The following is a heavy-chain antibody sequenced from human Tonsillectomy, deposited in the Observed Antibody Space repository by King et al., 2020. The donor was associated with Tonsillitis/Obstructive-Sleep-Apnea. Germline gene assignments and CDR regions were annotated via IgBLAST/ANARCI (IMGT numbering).Heavy chain of an antibody. Sequence: QLVQSGGGVVQPGRSLRLSCAASGFTFSSYAIHWVRQAPGKGLEWVAVISYDGSNKYYADSVKGRFTISRDNSKNTLDLQMNSLRVEETAVYYCAREGIYDSSGYADAFDIWGQGTMVTVSS. CDR1: GFTFSSYA. J-gene: IGHJ3*02. CDR3: AREGIYDSSGYADAFDI. CDR2: ISYDGSNK. V-gene: IGHV3-30*04. D-gene: IGHD3-22*01.